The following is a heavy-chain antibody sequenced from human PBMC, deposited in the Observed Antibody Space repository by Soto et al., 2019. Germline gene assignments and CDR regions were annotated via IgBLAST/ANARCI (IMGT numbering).Heavy chain of an antibody. V-gene: IGHV6-1*01. CDR3: ARLTSSGWSYYYGMDV. CDR1: GDSVSSNSAL. CDR2: TFYTSKWYN. J-gene: IGHJ6*02. Sequence: SQTLSLTCAISGDSVSSNSALWNWIRQSPSRGLEWLGRTFYTSKWYNDYAVSVKSRLTINADTSKNQFSLQLTSVTPEDTAVYYCARLTSSGWSYYYGMDVWGLGTTVTVSS. D-gene: IGHD6-19*01.